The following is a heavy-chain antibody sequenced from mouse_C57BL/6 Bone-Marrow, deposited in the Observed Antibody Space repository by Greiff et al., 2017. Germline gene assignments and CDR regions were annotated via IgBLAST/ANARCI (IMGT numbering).Heavy chain of an antibody. Sequence: VQLQQPGAELVMPGASVKLSCKASGYTFTSYWMHWVKQRPGQGLEWIGEIDPSDSYTNYNQKFKGKSTLTVDKSSSTAYMQLSSLTSEDSAVYYCAREDYAMGYWGQGTSVTVSS. CDR2: IDPSDSYT. J-gene: IGHJ4*01. CDR3: AREDYAMGY. V-gene: IGHV1-69*01. CDR1: GYTFTSYW.